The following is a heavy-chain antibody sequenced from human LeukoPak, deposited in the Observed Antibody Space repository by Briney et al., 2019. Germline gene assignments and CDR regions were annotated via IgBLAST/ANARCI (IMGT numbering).Heavy chain of an antibody. CDR3: ARGLPTRYYFDY. V-gene: IGHV4-38-2*02. CDR1: GYSISSGYY. Sequence: KPSETLSLTCTASGYSISSGYYWAWIRQPPGKGLEWIGSIYHSGSTYYNPSLKSRVTISVDTSKNQFSLKLSSVIAADTAVYYCARGLPTRYYFDYWGQGTLVTVSS. J-gene: IGHJ4*02. D-gene: IGHD2-15*01. CDR2: IYHSGST.